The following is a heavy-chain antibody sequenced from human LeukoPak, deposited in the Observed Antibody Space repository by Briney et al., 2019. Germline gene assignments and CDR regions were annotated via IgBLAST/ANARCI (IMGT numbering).Heavy chain of an antibody. V-gene: IGHV1-18*04. D-gene: IGHD3-9*01. Sequence: ASVKVSCKASGYTFTSYGISWVRQAPGQGLEWMGWISAYNGNTNYAQKLQGRVTMTTDTSTSTAYMELRSLRSDDTAVYYCARGAKYYDILTSYRGILALDYWGQGTLVTVSS. J-gene: IGHJ4*02. CDR2: ISAYNGNT. CDR3: ARGAKYYDILTSYRGILALDY. CDR1: GYTFTSYG.